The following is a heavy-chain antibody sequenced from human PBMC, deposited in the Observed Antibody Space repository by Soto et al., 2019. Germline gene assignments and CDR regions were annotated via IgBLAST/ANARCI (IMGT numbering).Heavy chain of an antibody. D-gene: IGHD1-1*01. CDR1: GFSFSSYA. J-gene: IGHJ4*02. CDR3: AKSLDNWYDGGSFDC. CDR2: INKSGRTT. V-gene: IGHV3-23*05. Sequence: EVQLLESGGGLVQPGGSLRLSCAASGFSFSSYAMSWVRQAPGKGLEWVSTINKSGRTTYYADSVKGRFTISRDNSKNTLYLQANSLRVEDTAVYYCAKSLDNWYDGGSFDCWGQGALVTVSS.